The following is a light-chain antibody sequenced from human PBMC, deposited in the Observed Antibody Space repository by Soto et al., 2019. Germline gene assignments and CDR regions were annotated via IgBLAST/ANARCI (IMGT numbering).Light chain of an antibody. Sequence: DIQMTQSPSTLSASVGDRVTITCRASHSVDSWLAWYQQKPGKAPKVLIYDASILESGVPSRFSGSRSGTEFTLTISSLQPDDFATYFCQHYDTYPYTFGKGTKVDIK. CDR1: HSVDSW. CDR3: QHYDTYPYT. CDR2: DAS. V-gene: IGKV1-5*01. J-gene: IGKJ2*01.